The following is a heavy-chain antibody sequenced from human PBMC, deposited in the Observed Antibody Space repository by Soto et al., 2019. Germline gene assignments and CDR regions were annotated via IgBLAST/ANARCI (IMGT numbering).Heavy chain of an antibody. CDR3: AREEHDLPYY. Sequence: QVQLVQSGAEVKMPGSSVTVSCKASGDTFSSYAISWVRQAPGQGLECMGGIIPIFGTANYAQKFQGRVTSTADESTSTAYRELSSLRSEDTAVYYCAREEHDLPYYWGQGTLVTVSS. CDR1: GDTFSSYA. J-gene: IGHJ4*02. V-gene: IGHV1-69*12. CDR2: IIPIFGTA.